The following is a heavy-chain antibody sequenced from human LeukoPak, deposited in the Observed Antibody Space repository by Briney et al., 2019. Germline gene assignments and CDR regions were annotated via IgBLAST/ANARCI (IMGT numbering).Heavy chain of an antibody. CDR1: GGSISSSSYY. CDR3: ARELQLERRYYGMDV. J-gene: IGHJ6*02. V-gene: IGHV4-39*07. CDR2: IYYSGST. Sequence: SETLSLTCTVSGGSISSSSYYWGWIRQPPGKGLEWIGSIYYSGSTYYNPSLKSRVTISVDTSKNQFSLKLSSVTAADTAVYYCARELQLERRYYGMDVWGQGTTVTVSS. D-gene: IGHD1-1*01.